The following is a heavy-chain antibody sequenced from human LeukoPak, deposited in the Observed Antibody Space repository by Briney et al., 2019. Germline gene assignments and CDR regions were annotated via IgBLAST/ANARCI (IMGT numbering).Heavy chain of an antibody. CDR2: INSDGSST. V-gene: IGHV3-74*01. Sequence: GGSLRLSCAASGFTFSSSWMHWVRQAPEKGLVWVSRINSDGSSTSYADSVKGRFTISKDNAKNTVYLQMNDLRAEDTAVYYCVSFYETYWGRGTLVTVSS. D-gene: IGHD2-2*01. J-gene: IGHJ4*02. CDR3: VSFYETY. CDR1: GFTFSSSW.